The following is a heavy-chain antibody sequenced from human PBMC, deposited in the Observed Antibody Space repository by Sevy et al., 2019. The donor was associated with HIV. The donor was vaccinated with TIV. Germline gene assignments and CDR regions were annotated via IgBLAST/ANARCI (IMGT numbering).Heavy chain of an antibody. CDR2: IKSKTDGGTT. J-gene: IGHJ6*02. CDR1: GFTFSNAW. CDR3: TTSSSWIIGYYYYYYGMDV. Sequence: GGSLRLSCAASGFTFSNAWMSWVRQAPGKGLEWVGRIKSKTDGGTTDYAAPVKGRFTISRDDSKNTLYLQMNSLKTAETAVYYCTTSSSWIIGYYYYYYGMDVWGQGTTVTVSS. V-gene: IGHV3-15*01. D-gene: IGHD6-13*01.